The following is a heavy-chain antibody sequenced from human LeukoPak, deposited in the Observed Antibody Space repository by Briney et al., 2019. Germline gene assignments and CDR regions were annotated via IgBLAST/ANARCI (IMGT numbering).Heavy chain of an antibody. Sequence: GGSLRLSCAASGFTFSDYAMHWVRQAPGKGLEYASAITDNGGATYYAGSVKGRFTIYRDNSKNTLYLQMDSLRAEDMGVYYCARRVAATDYLGMDVWGQGTTVTVSS. CDR1: GFTFSDYA. CDR2: ITDNGGAT. J-gene: IGHJ6*02. V-gene: IGHV3-64*02. CDR3: ARRVAATDYLGMDV. D-gene: IGHD2-15*01.